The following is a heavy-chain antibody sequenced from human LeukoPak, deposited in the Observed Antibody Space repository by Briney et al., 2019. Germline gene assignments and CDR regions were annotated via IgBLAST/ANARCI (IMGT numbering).Heavy chain of an antibody. D-gene: IGHD3-10*01. V-gene: IGHV3-74*01. CDR2: INTDGSST. J-gene: IGHJ4*02. CDR1: GFTFSNAW. CDR3: ARDRWFGESDGDY. Sequence: PGGSLRLSCAASGFTFSNAWMSWVRHAPGKGLVWVSRINTDGSSTSYADSVKGRFTISRDNAKNTLYLQMNSLRAKDTAVYYCARDRWFGESDGDYWGQGTLVTVSS.